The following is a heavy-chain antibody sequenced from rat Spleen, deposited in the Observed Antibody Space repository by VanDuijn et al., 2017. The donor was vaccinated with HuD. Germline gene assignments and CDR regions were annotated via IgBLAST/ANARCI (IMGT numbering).Heavy chain of an antibody. V-gene: IGHV5-20*01. CDR2: ISYDGSST. J-gene: IGHJ2*01. D-gene: IGHD1-2*01. Sequence: EVKLVESGGGLVQPGRSLKLSCAASGFTFSNYYMAWVRQAPTKGLEWVATISYDGSSTHYRDSVKGRFTISRDNAKSTLYLQMNSLRSEDTATYYCTTGITLVWGRGVMVTVSS. CDR3: TTGITLV. CDR1: GFTFSNYY.